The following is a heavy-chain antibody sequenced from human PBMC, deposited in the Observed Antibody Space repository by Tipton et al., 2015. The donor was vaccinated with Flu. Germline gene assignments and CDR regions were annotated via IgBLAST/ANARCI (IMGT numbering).Heavy chain of an antibody. CDR2: ISYDGSNK. Sequence: QLVQSGGGVVQPGRSLRLSCAASGFTFSSYAMHWVRQAPGKGLEWVAVISYDGSNKYYADSVKGRFTISRDNSKNTLYLQMNSLRAEDTAVYYCARDYSMVLPYYFDYWGQGTLVTVSS. D-gene: IGHD2-21*01. CDR1: GFTFSSYA. CDR3: ARDYSMVLPYYFDY. V-gene: IGHV3-30*04. J-gene: IGHJ4*02.